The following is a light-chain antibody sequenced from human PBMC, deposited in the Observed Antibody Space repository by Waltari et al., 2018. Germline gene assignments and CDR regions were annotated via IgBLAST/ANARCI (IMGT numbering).Light chain of an antibody. CDR2: DVN. CDR3: CSFTSTSSWV. V-gene: IGLV2-14*03. CDR1: SSDIGAYNY. Sequence: HSALTQPASVSGSPGQSITISCTGTSSDIGAYNYVSWYQQHPGKAPKLIIFDVNNRPAGVSSRFSGSESGNTASLTISGLQAEDEADFYCCSFTSTSSWVFGGGTKLTVL. J-gene: IGLJ3*02.